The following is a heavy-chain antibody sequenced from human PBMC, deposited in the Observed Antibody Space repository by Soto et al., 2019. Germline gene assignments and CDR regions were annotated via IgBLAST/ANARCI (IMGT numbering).Heavy chain of an antibody. J-gene: IGHJ6*02. D-gene: IGHD6-6*01. CDR2: IWYDGSNK. V-gene: IGHV3-33*01. Sequence: QVQLVESGGGVVQPGRSLRLSCAASGFTFSSYGMHWVRQAPGKGLEWVAVIWYDGSNKYYADSVKGRFTISRDNSKNTLYLQMNSLRAEDTAVYYCARDHSDSSSSGDYYYYGMDVWGQGTTVTVSS. CDR1: GFTFSSYG. CDR3: ARDHSDSSSSGDYYYYGMDV.